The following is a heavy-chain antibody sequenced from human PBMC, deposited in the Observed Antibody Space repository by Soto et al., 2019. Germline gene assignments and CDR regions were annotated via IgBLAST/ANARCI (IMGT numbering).Heavy chain of an antibody. CDR3: ARSHLYYDSSGYPDY. V-gene: IGHV3-7*03. D-gene: IGHD3-22*01. J-gene: IGHJ4*02. CDR2: TNEDGSEK. CDR1: GFTFSSYW. Sequence: GGSLRLSCAGSGFTFSSYWMSWVRQAPGHGLEWVAHTNEDGSEKRYVDAVKGRFTISRDNAKNSLYLQMNSLRAEDTAVYYCARSHLYYDSSGYPDYWGQGTLVTVSS.